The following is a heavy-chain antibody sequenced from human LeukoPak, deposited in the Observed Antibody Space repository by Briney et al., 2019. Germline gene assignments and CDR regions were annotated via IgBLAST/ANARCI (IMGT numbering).Heavy chain of an antibody. J-gene: IGHJ3*02. Sequence: WASVKVSCKASGYTFTSYGISWVRQAPGQGLEWMGGIIPIFGTANYAQKLQGRVTMTTDTSTSTAYMELRSLRSDDTAVYYCAKEITYLDAFDIWGQGTMVTVSS. CDR2: IIPIFGTA. CDR3: AKEITYLDAFDI. V-gene: IGHV1-18*01. CDR1: GYTFTSYG. D-gene: IGHD2/OR15-2a*01.